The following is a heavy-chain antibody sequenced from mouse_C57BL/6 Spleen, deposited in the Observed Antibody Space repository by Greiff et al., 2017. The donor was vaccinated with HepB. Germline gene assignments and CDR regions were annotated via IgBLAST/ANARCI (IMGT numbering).Heavy chain of an antibody. J-gene: IGHJ4*01. Sequence: QVQLKQPGAELVKPGASVKMSCKASGYTFTSYWITWVKQRPGQGLEWIGDIYPGSGSTNYNEKFKSKATLTVDTSSSTAYMQLSSLTSEDSAVYYCARSGPSNGYAMDYWGQGTSVTVSS. CDR2: IYPGSGST. D-gene: IGHD3-1*01. V-gene: IGHV1-55*01. CDR3: ARSGPSNGYAMDY. CDR1: GYTFTSYW.